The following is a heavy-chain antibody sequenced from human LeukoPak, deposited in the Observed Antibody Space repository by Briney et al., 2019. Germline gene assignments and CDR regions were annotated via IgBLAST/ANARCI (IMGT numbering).Heavy chain of an antibody. V-gene: IGHV3-23*01. CDR1: GFTFSSYA. CDR2: ISASGSST. D-gene: IGHD2-2*01. Sequence: GGSLRLSCAASGFTFSSYAMSWARQAPGRGLEGVSAISASGSSTYYADSVEGRFTVSRDNSRNTLYLQMNSLRAGDTAVYYCAKNQVEYQLLSGDWLDPWGQGTLVTVSS. CDR3: AKNQVEYQLLSGDWLDP. J-gene: IGHJ5*02.